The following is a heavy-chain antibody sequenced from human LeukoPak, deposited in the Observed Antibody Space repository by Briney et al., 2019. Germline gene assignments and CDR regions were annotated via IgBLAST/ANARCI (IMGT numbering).Heavy chain of an antibody. Sequence: SETLSLTCAVYGGSFSGYYWSWIRQPPGKGLEWIGEINHSGSTNYNPPLKSRVTISVDTSKNQFSLKLSSVTAADTAVYYCARGVYDFWSGYYPHGRGKFDYWGQGTLVTVSS. CDR3: ARGVYDFWSGYYPHGRGKFDY. D-gene: IGHD3-3*01. CDR2: INHSGST. CDR1: GGSFSGYY. J-gene: IGHJ4*02. V-gene: IGHV4-34*01.